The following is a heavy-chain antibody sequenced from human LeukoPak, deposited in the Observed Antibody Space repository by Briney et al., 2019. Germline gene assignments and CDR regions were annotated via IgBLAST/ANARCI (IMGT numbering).Heavy chain of an antibody. V-gene: IGHV4-34*01. CDR3: ARSQTGGTFDY. D-gene: IGHD1-26*01. CDR1: GGSFSGYY. CDR2: INHSGST. J-gene: IGHJ4*02. Sequence: SETLSLTCAVYGGSFSGYYWSWIRQPPGKGLEWIGEINHSGSTNYNPSLKSRVTISVDTSKNQFSLKLSSVTAADTAVYYCARSQTGGTFDYWGQGALSPSPQ.